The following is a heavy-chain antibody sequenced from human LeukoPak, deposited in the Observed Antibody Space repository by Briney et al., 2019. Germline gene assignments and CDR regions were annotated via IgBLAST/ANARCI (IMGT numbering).Heavy chain of an antibody. CDR2: ISYDGSNK. Sequence: GGSLRLSCAASGFTFSSYAMHWVRQAPGKGLEWVAVISYDGSNKYYADSVKGRFTISRDNSKNTLYLQMNSLRAEDTAVYYCARDSPEEAYYFDYWGQGTLVTVSS. J-gene: IGHJ4*02. CDR1: GFTFSSYA. V-gene: IGHV3-30-3*01. CDR3: ARDSPEEAYYFDY.